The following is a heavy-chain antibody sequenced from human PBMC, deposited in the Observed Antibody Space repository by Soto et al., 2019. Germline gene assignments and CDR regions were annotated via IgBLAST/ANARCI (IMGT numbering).Heavy chain of an antibody. V-gene: IGHV1-58*01. Sequence: SVKVSCKASGFTFTSSAVQWVRQVRGQRLEWIGWIVVGSGNTNYAQKFQERVTITRDMSTSTAYMELSSLRSEDTAVYYCAADLEGYSIFGVVIGYYGMDVWGQGTTVTVSS. CDR3: AADLEGYSIFGVVIGYYGMDV. CDR2: IVVGSGNT. D-gene: IGHD3-3*01. J-gene: IGHJ6*02. CDR1: GFTFTSSA.